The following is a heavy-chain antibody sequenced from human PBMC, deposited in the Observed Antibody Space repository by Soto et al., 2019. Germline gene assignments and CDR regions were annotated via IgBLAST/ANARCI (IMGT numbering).Heavy chain of an antibody. CDR3: ALVDTTEAFDY. CDR2: INPNSGGT. J-gene: IGHJ4*02. V-gene: IGHV1-2*04. CDR1: GYTFTDYY. Sequence: ASVKVSCKASGYTFTDYYIHRVRQAPGQGLEWMGWINPNSGGTKYAQKFQHWVTMTRDTSISTAYMELGRLRSDDTAVYYCALVDTTEAFDYWGQGTLVTVSS. D-gene: IGHD5-18*01.